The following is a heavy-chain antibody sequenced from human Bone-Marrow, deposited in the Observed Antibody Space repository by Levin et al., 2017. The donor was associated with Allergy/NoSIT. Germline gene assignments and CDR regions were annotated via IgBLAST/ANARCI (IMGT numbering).Heavy chain of an antibody. CDR2: INQRGTA. Sequence: SETLSLTCTVSGGSITTTSYYWWTWVRQPPGKGLQWIGEINQRGTATYNSSLRSRVLMSVDKSTNQFSLMVNSVTAADTAVYYCARINQASGFKNWFDPWGPGILVAVS. D-gene: IGHD6-25*01. J-gene: IGHJ5*02. CDR1: GGSITTTSYYW. CDR3: ARINQASGFKNWFDP. V-gene: IGHV4-4*02.